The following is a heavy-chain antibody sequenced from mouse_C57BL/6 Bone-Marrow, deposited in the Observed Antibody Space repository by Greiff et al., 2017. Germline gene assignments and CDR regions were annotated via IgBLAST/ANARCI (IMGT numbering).Heavy chain of an antibody. CDR2: IWGGGST. J-gene: IGHJ3*01. CDR3: ARKGRFAY. V-gene: IGHV2-2*01. D-gene: IGHD3-3*01. CDR1: GFSLTSSG. Sequence: QVQLQQSGPGLVQPSQSLSITCTASGFSLTSSGVHWVRQSPGKGLEWLGVIWGGGSTDYNAAFISRLSISKDNSKSQVFFKMNSLQADDTAIYYCARKGRFAYWGQGTLGTVSA.